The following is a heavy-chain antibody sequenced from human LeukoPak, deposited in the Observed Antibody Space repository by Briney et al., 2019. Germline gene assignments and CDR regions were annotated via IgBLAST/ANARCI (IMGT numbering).Heavy chain of an antibody. Sequence: ASVKVSCKASGYTFTGYYMHWVRQAPGQGLEWMGWINPNSGGTNYAQKLQGRVTMTRDTSISTAYMELSRLRSDDTAVYYCASLGGYSSGWSENTIDYWGQGTLVTVSS. V-gene: IGHV1-2*02. CDR3: ASLGGYSSGWSENTIDY. CDR1: GYTFTGYY. D-gene: IGHD6-19*01. CDR2: INPNSGGT. J-gene: IGHJ4*02.